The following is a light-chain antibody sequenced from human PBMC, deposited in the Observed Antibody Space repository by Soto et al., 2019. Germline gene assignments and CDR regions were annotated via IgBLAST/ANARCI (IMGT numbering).Light chain of an antibody. CDR3: QQYGRSPRT. CDR1: QSFGSY. V-gene: IGKV3-20*01. J-gene: IGKJ1*01. CDR2: GTT. Sequence: EIVLTQSPGTLYLSPGERATLSCRASQSFGSYLAWYQQKPGQAPRLLIYGTTSRTTGVPDRFSGSGSGTDFTLTISSPEPEDFAVYYCQQYGRSPRTFGQGTKVEIK.